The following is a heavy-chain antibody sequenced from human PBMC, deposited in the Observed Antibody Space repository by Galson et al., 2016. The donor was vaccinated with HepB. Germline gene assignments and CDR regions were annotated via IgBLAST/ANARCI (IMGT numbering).Heavy chain of an antibody. CDR3: AIATEIPGTYWFDP. CDR2: INTNTGNP. J-gene: IGHJ5*02. D-gene: IGHD1-20*01. CDR1: GGTFSAFA. V-gene: IGHV7-4-1*02. Sequence: SVKVSCKASGGTFSAFAINWVRQAPGQGLEWMGWINTNTGNPTYAQGFTGRFVFSLDTSVSTTYLQISSLKADDTDLYFCAIATEIPGTYWFDPWGQGTLVTVSS.